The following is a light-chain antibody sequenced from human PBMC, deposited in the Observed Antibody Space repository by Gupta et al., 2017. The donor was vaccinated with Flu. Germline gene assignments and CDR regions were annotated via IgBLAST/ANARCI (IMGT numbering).Light chain of an antibody. CDR1: QSISSW. V-gene: IGKV1-5*03. CDR2: KAS. CDR3: QQYNSYSWT. J-gene: IGKJ1*01. Sequence: DIQMTQSPPTLSASVGDRVTITCRASQSISSWLAWYQQKPRKAPKLLIYKASSLESGVPSRFSGSGPGTEFTLTISSLQPDDFATYYCQQYNSYSWTFGQGTKVEIK.